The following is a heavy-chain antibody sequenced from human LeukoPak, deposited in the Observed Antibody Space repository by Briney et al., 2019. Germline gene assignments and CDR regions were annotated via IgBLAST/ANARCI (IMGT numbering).Heavy chain of an antibody. Sequence: GGSLRLSCAASGFTFTSYALHWVRQAPGKGLEWVAVISYDGSNKYYADSVKGRFAISRDNSKNTVSLQMNRLRAEDTAVYYCARDAADCSSTSCSYYYFDYWGQGTLVTVSS. CDR2: ISYDGSNK. V-gene: IGHV3-30*09. D-gene: IGHD2-2*01. CDR3: ARDAADCSSTSCSYYYFDY. CDR1: GFTFTSYA. J-gene: IGHJ4*02.